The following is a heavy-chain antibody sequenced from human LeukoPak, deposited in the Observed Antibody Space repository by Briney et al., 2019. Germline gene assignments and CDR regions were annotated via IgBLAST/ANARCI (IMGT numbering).Heavy chain of an antibody. J-gene: IGHJ6*02. CDR3: ASVSETYYYYGMDV. CDR1: GFTFSSYG. V-gene: IGHV3-33*01. CDR2: TWYDGSNK. D-gene: IGHD3-16*02. Sequence: GGSLRLSCAASGFTFSSYGMHWVRQAPGKGLEWVAFTWYDGSNKYYADSVKGRFTISRDNSKNTLYLQMNSLRAEDTAVYYCASVSETYYYYGMDVWGQGTTVTVSS.